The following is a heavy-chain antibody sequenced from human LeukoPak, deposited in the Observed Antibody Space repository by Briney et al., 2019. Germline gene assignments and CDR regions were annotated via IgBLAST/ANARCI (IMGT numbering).Heavy chain of an antibody. CDR2: VSTYTGNT. D-gene: IGHD2-2*03. Sequence: ASVKVSCRASGYTFTSYGITWVRQAPGQGPEWIGWVSTYTGNTNYAEKVQGRVTMTTDTSTDTAYMELRSLISDDTAVYYCGRDEDIPTYPNWIETWGQGTLVTVSS. J-gene: IGHJ5*02. CDR1: GYTFTSYG. CDR3: GRDEDIPTYPNWIET. V-gene: IGHV1-18*01.